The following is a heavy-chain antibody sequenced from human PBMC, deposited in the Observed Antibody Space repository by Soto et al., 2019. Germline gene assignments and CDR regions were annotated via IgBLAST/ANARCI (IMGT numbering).Heavy chain of an antibody. CDR2: IYDCEST. D-gene: IGHD5-12*01. Sequence: SETLSLTCAVYGGSFSGYCWSWIRRPQGKGLEWFGEIYDCESTNYNPSLKSRVTKSVDTSKKQFSLKLSSVRAADTAVYYCAASCVACRGFNYYGMDVWGQGTTVTVSS. CDR1: GGSFSGYC. J-gene: IGHJ6*02. CDR3: AASCVACRGFNYYGMDV. V-gene: IGHV4-34*01.